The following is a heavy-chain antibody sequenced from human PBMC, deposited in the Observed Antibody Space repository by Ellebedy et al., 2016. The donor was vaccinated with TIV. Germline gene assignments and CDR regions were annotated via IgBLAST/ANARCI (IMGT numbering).Heavy chain of an antibody. CDR1: GFTFMSYW. D-gene: IGHD4-17*01. J-gene: IGHJ5*01. CDR2: IYQDGSQK. CDR3: ARRGSYGDYAVQINNWFDS. Sequence: GGSLRPSCAASGFTFMSYWMGWVRQAPGKGLEWVANIYQDGSQKYYVDSVQGRFTIPRDNAKNTLYLQRNNLKVEDTAVYYCARRGSYGDYAVQINNWFDSWGQGTLVTVYS. V-gene: IGHV3-7*01.